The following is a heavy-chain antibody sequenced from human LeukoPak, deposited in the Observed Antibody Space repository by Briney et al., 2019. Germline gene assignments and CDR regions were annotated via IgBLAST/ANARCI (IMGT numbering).Heavy chain of an antibody. J-gene: IGHJ4*02. CDR3: AGNYYYDSSGFFGATDY. Sequence: PSETLSLTCTVSGGSISSSSYYWGWIRQPPGKGLEWIGSIYYSGSTYYNPSLKSRVTISVDTSKNQFSLKLSSVTAADTAVYYCAGNYYYDSSGFFGATDYWGQGTLVTVSS. V-gene: IGHV4-39*01. CDR1: GGSISSSSYY. CDR2: IYYSGST. D-gene: IGHD3-22*01.